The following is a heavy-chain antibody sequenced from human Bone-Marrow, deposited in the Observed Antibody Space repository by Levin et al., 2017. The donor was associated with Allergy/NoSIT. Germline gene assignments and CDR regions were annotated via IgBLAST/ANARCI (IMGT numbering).Heavy chain of an antibody. V-gene: IGHV3-9*01. CDR1: GFTFDDYA. J-gene: IGHJ2*01. CDR3: AKDIVVQGVSPWYFDL. D-gene: IGHD3-10*01. CDR2: ISWNSGSI. Sequence: GGSLRLSCAASGFTFDDYAMHWVRQAPGKGLEWVSGISWNSGSIGYADSVKGRFTISRDNAKNSLYLQMNSLRAEDTALYYCAKDIVVQGVSPWYFDLWGRGTLVTVSS.